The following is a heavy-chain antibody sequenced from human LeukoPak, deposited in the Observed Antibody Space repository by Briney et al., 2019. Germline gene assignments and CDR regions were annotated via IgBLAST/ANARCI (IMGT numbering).Heavy chain of an antibody. CDR1: GCSISSYY. CDR3: ARSSGAYRSFDY. J-gene: IGHJ4*02. D-gene: IGHD1-26*01. Sequence: SETLSLTCTASGCSISSYYWSWIRQPPGKGLEWIGDIYYSGTTDYNPPLKSRVTISVDTSNNQFSLKVSSVTSADTAVYYCARSSGAYRSFDYWGQGTLVPVSS. CDR2: IYYSGTT. V-gene: IGHV4-59*01.